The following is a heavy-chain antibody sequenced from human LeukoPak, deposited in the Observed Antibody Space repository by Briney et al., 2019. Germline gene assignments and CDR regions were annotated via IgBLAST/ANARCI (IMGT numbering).Heavy chain of an antibody. D-gene: IGHD3-22*01. Sequence: PVVSLRLSCAASGFTFSSYAMSWVRQAPGKGLEWVSGISSSGGNTYYADSVKGRFTIPRDNSKNTLYLQMHSLRAEGTAVYYCAKRGYYYDSSGYNYYYYMDVWGKGATVTVSS. CDR1: GFTFSSYA. V-gene: IGHV3-23*01. CDR3: AKRGYYYDSSGYNYYYYMDV. J-gene: IGHJ6*03. CDR2: ISSSGGNT.